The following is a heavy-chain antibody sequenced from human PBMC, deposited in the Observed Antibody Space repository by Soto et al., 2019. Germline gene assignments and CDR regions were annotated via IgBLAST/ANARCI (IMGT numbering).Heavy chain of an antibody. J-gene: IGHJ4*02. V-gene: IGHV1-8*01. D-gene: IGHD1-1*01. CDR2: MNPNTGNS. CDR3: ARRAETNGWNGFGADKYYFDF. Sequence: HVQLVQSGAEVRKPGASVKVSCEASGYTFTSYDIYWVRQATGQGLEWMGWMNPNTGNSGYAQKFQGRVTMTSDTSKSTAHMEVSSLRSEDTAVYYCARRAETNGWNGFGADKYYFDFWGQGTLVTVSS. CDR1: GYTFTSYD.